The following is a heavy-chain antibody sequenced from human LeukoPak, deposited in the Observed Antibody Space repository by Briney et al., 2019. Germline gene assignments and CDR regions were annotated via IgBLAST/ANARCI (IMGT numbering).Heavy chain of an antibody. CDR2: IYYSGST. Sequence: AETLSLTCTVSGGSISSYYWSWIRQPPGKGLEWTGYIYYSGSTNYNPSLKSRVTISVDSSKNQFSLKLSSVTAAGTAVYYCARVGWDILTGYLGYWFDPWGEGTLVTVS. V-gene: IGHV4-59*01. CDR1: GGSISSYY. D-gene: IGHD3-9*01. CDR3: ARVGWDILTGYLGYWFDP. J-gene: IGHJ5*02.